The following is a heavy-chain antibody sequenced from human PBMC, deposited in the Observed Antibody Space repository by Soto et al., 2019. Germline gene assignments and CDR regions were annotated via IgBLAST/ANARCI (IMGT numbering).Heavy chain of an antibody. CDR1: GFTFSDYT. Sequence: GGSLRLSCAASGFTFSDYTMNWVRQAPGKGLEWVSHITSSGSTTYYADSVKGRFTISRDNAKDSLYLEMNSLRAEDTAVYYCATTIYGSGSYGMVYFDYWGQGTLVTVSS. J-gene: IGHJ4*02. V-gene: IGHV3-48*01. D-gene: IGHD3-10*01. CDR2: ITSSGSTT. CDR3: ATTIYGSGSYGMVYFDY.